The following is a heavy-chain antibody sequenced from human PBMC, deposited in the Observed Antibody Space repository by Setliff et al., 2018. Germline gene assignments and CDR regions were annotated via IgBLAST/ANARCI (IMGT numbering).Heavy chain of an antibody. Sequence: GGSLRLSCAASGFTFSNYWMYWVRQVPGKGLVWVSRIDGLGTITHYADSVKGRFTTSRDNDKKTLYLQMNSLRGEDTGVYFCACLDWGEKFFNVDAWGKGTTVTVSS. CDR2: IDGLGTIT. J-gene: IGHJ6*04. CDR1: GFTFSNYW. V-gene: IGHV3-74*01. D-gene: IGHD7-27*01. CDR3: ACLDWGEKFFNVDA.